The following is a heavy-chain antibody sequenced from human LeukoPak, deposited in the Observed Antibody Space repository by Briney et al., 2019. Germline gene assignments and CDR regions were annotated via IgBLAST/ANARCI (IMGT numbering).Heavy chain of an antibody. CDR3: ARAITAAGNFAFDI. D-gene: IGHD6-13*01. CDR1: GFTFSDYY. V-gene: IGHV3-11*04. CDR2: INTGGSTI. J-gene: IGHJ3*02. Sequence: GGSLRLSCAASGFTFSDYYMSWIRQAPGKGLEWVSYINTGGSTIYYADSVKGRFTISRDNAKNSLYLQMNSLRAEDTAVYYCARAITAAGNFAFDIWGQGTMVTVSS.